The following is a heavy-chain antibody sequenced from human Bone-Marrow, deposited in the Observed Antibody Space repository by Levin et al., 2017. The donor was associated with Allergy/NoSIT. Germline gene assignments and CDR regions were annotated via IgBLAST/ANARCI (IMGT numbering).Heavy chain of an antibody. J-gene: IGHJ4*02. D-gene: IGHD3-3*01. CDR2: INPNSGDT. Sequence: GESLKISCKASGYTFTGYYLHWVRQAPGQGLEWMGWINPNSGDTNSAQKFQGRVTMTRDTSITTAYMELSRLTSDDTAVYYCARERSITIFGVVPTKTFDYWGQGTLVTASS. CDR1: GYTFTGYY. CDR3: ARERSITIFGVVPTKTFDY. V-gene: IGHV1-2*02.